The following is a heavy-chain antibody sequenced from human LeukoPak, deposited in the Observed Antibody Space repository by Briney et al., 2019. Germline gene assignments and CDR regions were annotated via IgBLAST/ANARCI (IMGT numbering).Heavy chain of an antibody. Sequence: ASVNVSCKASGYTFTGYYMHWVRQAPGQGLEWMGWINPNSGGTNYAQKFQGRVTMTRDTSISTAYMELSRLRSDDTAVYYCARVGCSSTSCYVWGQGTLVTVSS. CDR3: ARVGCSSTSCYV. J-gene: IGHJ4*02. D-gene: IGHD2-2*01. CDR1: GYTFTGYY. CDR2: INPNSGGT. V-gene: IGHV1-2*02.